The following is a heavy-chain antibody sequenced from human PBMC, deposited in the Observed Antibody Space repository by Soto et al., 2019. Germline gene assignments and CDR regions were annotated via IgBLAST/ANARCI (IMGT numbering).Heavy chain of an antibody. Sequence: SETLSLTCNVSGCSISSSAYYWGWIRRPPGKGLEWIGSIFYSGSTYYNPSLKSRVTISVDTPKKQFSLKLNSVTAADTAVYYCARQRIAAAGAGWFDPWGQGILVTVSS. CDR3: ARQRIAAAGAGWFDP. CDR1: GCSISSSAYY. V-gene: IGHV4-39*01. CDR2: IFYSGST. J-gene: IGHJ5*02. D-gene: IGHD6-13*01.